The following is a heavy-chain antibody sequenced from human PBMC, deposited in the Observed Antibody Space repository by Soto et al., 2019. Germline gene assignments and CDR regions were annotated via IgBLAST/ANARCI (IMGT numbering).Heavy chain of an antibody. J-gene: IGHJ4*02. V-gene: IGHV1-69*13. CDR2: IIPIFGTA. CDR1: GGTFSSYA. Sequence: GASVKVSCKASGGTFSSYAISWVRQAPGQGLEWMGGIIPIFGTANYAQKFQGRVTITADESTSTAYMELSSLRSEDTAVYYCARVYWNLWSGYPQNDYWGQGTLVTVSS. D-gene: IGHD3-3*01. CDR3: ARVYWNLWSGYPQNDY.